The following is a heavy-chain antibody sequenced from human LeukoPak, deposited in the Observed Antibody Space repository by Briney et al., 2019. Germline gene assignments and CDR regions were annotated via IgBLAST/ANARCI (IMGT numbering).Heavy chain of an antibody. CDR1: GFSVSSDY. CDR2: IYSGHST. Sequence: GGSLRLSCAASGFSVSSDYMIWVRQAPGKGLEWGSVIYSGHSTHYADFAEGRFTSSRDSSKNTLYLQMDGLRAEDRAVFYCAGTTGTSGAFDYWGQGTLVTVSS. V-gene: IGHV3-53*01. D-gene: IGHD1-1*01. J-gene: IGHJ4*02. CDR3: AGTTGTSGAFDY.